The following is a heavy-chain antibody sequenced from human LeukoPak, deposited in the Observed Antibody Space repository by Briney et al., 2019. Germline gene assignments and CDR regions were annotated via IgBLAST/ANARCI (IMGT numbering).Heavy chain of an antibody. CDR1: GGSISSYY. D-gene: IGHD3-16*02. J-gene: IGHJ4*02. CDR2: ISYSGST. CDR3: ARYIWGSYPTFEDY. Sequence: SQTLSLTCTVSGGSISSYYWSWIRQPPGKGLEWIGYISYSGSTNYNPSLKSRVTISVDTSKNQFSLKLNSVTAADTAVYYCARYIWGSYPTFEDYWGQGSLVTVSS. V-gene: IGHV4-59*01.